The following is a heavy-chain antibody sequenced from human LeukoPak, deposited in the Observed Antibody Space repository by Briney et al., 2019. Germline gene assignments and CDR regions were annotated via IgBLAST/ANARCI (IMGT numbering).Heavy chain of an antibody. CDR2: ISAYNGNT. CDR1: GYTFTSYG. D-gene: IGHD5-18*01. J-gene: IGHJ6*03. Sequence: GSVTVSCKASGYTFTSYGMSWVRQAPGQGLEWMGWISAYNGNTNYAQTLQGRVTITTDTSTSTASMELRSLRSDDTAVYYCARGLGSSSWYLDTAMVHYYYYYMDVWGKGTTVTVSS. CDR3: ARGLGSSSWYLDTAMVHYYYYYMDV. V-gene: IGHV1-18*01.